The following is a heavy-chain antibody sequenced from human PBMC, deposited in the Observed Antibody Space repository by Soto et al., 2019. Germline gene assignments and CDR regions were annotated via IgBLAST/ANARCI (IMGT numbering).Heavy chain of an antibody. J-gene: IGHJ4*02. CDR3: ARLDGDYVRDY. V-gene: IGHV4-39*01. CDR1: GGSISSSSYY. Sequence: QLQLQESGPGLVKPSETLSLTCTVSGGSISSSSYYWGWIRQPPGKGLEWIGSIYYSGSTYYNPPLKSRVTISVDTSKNQFSLKLSSVTAADTAVYYCARLDGDYVRDYWGQGTLVTVSS. D-gene: IGHD4-17*01. CDR2: IYYSGST.